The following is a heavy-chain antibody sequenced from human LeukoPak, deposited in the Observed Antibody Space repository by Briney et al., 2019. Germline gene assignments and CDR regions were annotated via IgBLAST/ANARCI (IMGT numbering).Heavy chain of an antibody. Sequence: SETLSLTCTVSGGSVSNGDYYWSWIRQPAGKGLEWIGRIYSSGSTQYSPSLQYNPSLKSRVTISKDTSRNQFSLKLSSVTAADTAVYYCARRQDGHDYWGQGTLVTVSS. CDR2: IYSSGSTQYSPSL. CDR1: GGSVSNGDYY. V-gene: IGHV4-61*02. J-gene: IGHJ4*02. CDR3: ARRQDGHDY.